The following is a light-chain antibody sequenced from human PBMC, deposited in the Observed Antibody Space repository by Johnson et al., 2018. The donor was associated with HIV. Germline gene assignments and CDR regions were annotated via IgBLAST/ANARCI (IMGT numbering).Light chain of an antibody. CDR1: SSNIGNNY. J-gene: IGLJ1*01. CDR3: GTWDSSLSGYV. CDR2: DNN. Sequence: QSVLTQPPSVSAAPGQKVTISCSGSSSNIGNNYVSWYQQLPGTAPKLLIYDNNKRPSGIPDRFSGSKSGTSATLGITGLQTGDEADYYCGTWDSSLSGYVLGMATKVTAL. V-gene: IGLV1-51*01.